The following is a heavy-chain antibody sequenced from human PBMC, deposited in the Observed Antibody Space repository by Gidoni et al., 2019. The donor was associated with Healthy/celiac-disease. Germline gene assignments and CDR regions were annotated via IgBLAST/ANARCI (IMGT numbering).Heavy chain of an antibody. Sequence: EVQLLESGVGLLQPGGSLRLSCAASGFTFSRYAMSGVRQAPGKGLAWVSAIMGSGGSTYYADSVKGRFTSSRDNSKNTLYLQMNSLRAEDTAVYYCAKGSSGYYNSWFDPWGQGTLVTVSS. D-gene: IGHD3-22*01. J-gene: IGHJ5*02. CDR1: GFTFSRYA. CDR2: IMGSGGST. CDR3: AKGSSGYYNSWFDP. V-gene: IGHV3-23*01.